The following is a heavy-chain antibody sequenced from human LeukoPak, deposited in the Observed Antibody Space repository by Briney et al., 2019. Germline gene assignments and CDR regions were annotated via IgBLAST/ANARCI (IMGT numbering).Heavy chain of an antibody. CDR3: AGQPPTYSSGWYYFDY. J-gene: IGHJ4*02. CDR2: IYPGDSDT. D-gene: IGHD6-19*01. CDR1: GYSFTTNW. V-gene: IGHV5-51*01. Sequence: GETLKISCKASGYSFTTNWIGWVRQMPGKGLEWMGIIYPGDSDTRYSPSFQGQVTISADKSISTAYLQWSSLKASDTAMYYCAGQPPTYSSGWYYFDYWGQGTLVTVSS.